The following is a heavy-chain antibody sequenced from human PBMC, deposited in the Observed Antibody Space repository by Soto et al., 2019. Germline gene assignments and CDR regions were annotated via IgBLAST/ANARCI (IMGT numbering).Heavy chain of an antibody. Sequence: QVQLQESGPGLVKPSQTLSLTCSVSGGSISSIDFYWIWIRQRPGQGLERIGTIYSRGNTYYNPAITSRITISLVTAKNQFSLKLSSVTAADTSVYYCAREGGSYNSGFFLTRGALDVWGKVPSVTASS. J-gene: IGHJ3*01. D-gene: IGHD3-22*01. CDR1: GGSISSIDFY. CDR2: IYSRGNT. CDR3: AREGGSYNSGFFLTRGALDV. V-gene: IGHV4-31*03.